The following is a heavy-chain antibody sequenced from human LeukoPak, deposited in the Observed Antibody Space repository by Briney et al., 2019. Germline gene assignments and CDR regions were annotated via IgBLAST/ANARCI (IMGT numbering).Heavy chain of an antibody. D-gene: IGHD3-3*01. J-gene: IGHJ4*02. Sequence: GGSLRLSCAASGFTFSSYAMHWVRQAPGKGLEWAAVISYDGSNKYYADSVKGRFTISRDNSKNTLYLQMNSLRAEDTAVYYCARADVLRFLEWLTAPHYWGQGTLVTVSS. CDR2: ISYDGSNK. V-gene: IGHV3-30-3*01. CDR1: GFTFSSYA. CDR3: ARADVLRFLEWLTAPHY.